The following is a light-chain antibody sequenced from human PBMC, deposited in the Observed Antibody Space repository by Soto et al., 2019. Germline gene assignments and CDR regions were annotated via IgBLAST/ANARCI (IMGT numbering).Light chain of an antibody. V-gene: IGLV2-14*01. CDR1: SSDIGNYDF. Sequence: QSVLTQPASVSGSPGQSITISCTGTSSDIGNYDFVSWYQQVPGTAPKAMIYEVSSRPSGVSNRFSGSKSGNTASLTISGLQAEDEAYYYCSSYAGSSYVFGTGTKLTVL. CDR2: EVS. CDR3: SSYAGSSYV. J-gene: IGLJ1*01.